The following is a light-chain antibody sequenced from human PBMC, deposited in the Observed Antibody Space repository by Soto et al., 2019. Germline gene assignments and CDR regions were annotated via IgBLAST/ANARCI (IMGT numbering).Light chain of an antibody. V-gene: IGKV3-11*01. CDR2: DIS. J-gene: IGKJ2*01. CDR1: QSVPSY. CDR3: QQRNAWPRNT. Sequence: EIVLTQFPATLSLSPGDRATLSCRASQSVPSYLAWYQQKPGQAPRLVVYDISNRATGIPARFTGSGSGTDFTLAISSLEPEDSAVYYCQQRNAWPRNTFGKGTKLEI.